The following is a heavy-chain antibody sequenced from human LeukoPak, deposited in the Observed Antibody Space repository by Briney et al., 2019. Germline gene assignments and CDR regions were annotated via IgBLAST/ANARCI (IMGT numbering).Heavy chain of an antibody. CDR2: ISSSGATT. J-gene: IGHJ4*02. D-gene: IGHD2-2*01. CDR3: ARVMGRYCSSTSCYVDY. V-gene: IGHV3-11*01. CDR1: GFTCSDYY. Sequence: GGSLRLSCAASGFTCSDYYMSWIRQAPGKGLQWISYISSSGATTYYADSVKGRFAISRDNTKNSLYLQMNSLRAEDTAVYYCARVMGRYCSSTSCYVDYWGQGTLVTVSS.